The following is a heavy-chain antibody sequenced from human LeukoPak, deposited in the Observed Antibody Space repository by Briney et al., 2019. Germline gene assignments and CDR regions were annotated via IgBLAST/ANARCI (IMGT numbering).Heavy chain of an antibody. Sequence: ASVTVSCKVSGYTLTELSMHWVRQAPGKGLEWMGGFDPEDGETIYAQKFQGRVTMTEDTSTDTAYMELSSLRSEDTAVYYCASERGYSYGPQAWGQGTLVTVSS. CDR1: GYTLTELS. CDR2: FDPEDGET. D-gene: IGHD5-18*01. V-gene: IGHV1-24*01. CDR3: ASERGYSYGPQA. J-gene: IGHJ4*02.